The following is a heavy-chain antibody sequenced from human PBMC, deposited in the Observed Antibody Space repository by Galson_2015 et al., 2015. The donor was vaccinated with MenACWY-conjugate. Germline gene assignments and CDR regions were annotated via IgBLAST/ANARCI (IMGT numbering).Heavy chain of an antibody. CDR3: ARASREVDY. D-gene: IGHD3-10*01. CDR1: GFTFSSYA. V-gene: IGHV3-11*06. J-gene: IGHJ4*02. Sequence: SLRLSCAASGFTFSSYAMSWIRQAPGKGLEWVSFISRSSSYAVYADSVKGRFTISRDDAKNSLYLQMNSLSAEDTAVYFCARASREVDYWGQGTLVTVSS. CDR2: ISRSSSYA.